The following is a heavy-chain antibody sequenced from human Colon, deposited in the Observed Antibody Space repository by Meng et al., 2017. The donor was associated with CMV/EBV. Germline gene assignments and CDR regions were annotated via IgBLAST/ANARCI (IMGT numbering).Heavy chain of an antibody. CDR1: GITFSNFA. CDR3: AKDRRPDFYAMDV. Sequence: GGSLRLSCAASGITFSNFAMSGVRQAPGKGLEWVSSLGGGTYYADSVKGRLTISRDKSKNTLYLEMNSLGVEDTAVYYCAKDRRPDFYAMDVWGQGTTVTVSS. V-gene: IGHV3-23*01. CDR2: LGGGT. J-gene: IGHJ6*02.